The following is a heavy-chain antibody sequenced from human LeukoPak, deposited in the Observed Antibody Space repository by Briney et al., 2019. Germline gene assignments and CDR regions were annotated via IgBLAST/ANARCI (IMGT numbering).Heavy chain of an antibody. CDR2: IYYSGST. CDR1: GGSISSYY. D-gene: IGHD2-2*01. J-gene: IGHJ4*02. CDR3: AGEAESTPDF. V-gene: IGHV4-59*01. Sequence: PSETLSLTCTVSGGSISSYYWSWIRQPPGKGLEWIGYIYYSGSTNYNPSLKSRVTISVDTSKNQFSLKLSSVTAADTAVYYCAGEAESTPDFGGQGPLVTFSS.